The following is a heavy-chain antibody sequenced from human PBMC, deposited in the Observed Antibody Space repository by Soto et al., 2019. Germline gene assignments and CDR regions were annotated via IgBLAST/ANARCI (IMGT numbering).Heavy chain of an antibody. V-gene: IGHV4-34*02. CDR2: INHSGSI. CDR1: GGSFSGYS. Sequence: QVQLQQWGAGLLKPSETLSLTCAVHGGSFSGYSWNWIRQPPGKGLEWIGKINHSGSIAYNPSLKSRVTISGDTSKNQFSLNLSSVTAADTAVYYCARNRAFDIWGQGTMVTVSS. CDR3: ARNRAFDI. J-gene: IGHJ3*02.